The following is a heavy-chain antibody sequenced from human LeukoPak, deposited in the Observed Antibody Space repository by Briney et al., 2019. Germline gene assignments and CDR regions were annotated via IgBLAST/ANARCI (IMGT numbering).Heavy chain of an antibody. D-gene: IGHD2-21*02. V-gene: IGHV3-15*01. J-gene: IGHJ3*02. CDR2: IKSKTDGGTT. Sequence: GGSLRLSCAASGFTLSNVWMSWVRQAPGKGLEWVGRIKSKTDGGTTDYAAPVKGRFTISRDDSKNTLYLQINSLKTADTAVYYCTTDGKVVTTTSDTFDIWGQGTMVTVSS. CDR3: TTDGKVVTTTSDTFDI. CDR1: GFTLSNVW.